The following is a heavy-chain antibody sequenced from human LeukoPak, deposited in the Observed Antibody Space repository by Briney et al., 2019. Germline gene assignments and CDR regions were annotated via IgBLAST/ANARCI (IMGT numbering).Heavy chain of an antibody. CDR3: AKDIGSYYDY. CDR2: IQYDGSKK. V-gene: IGHV3-30*02. D-gene: IGHD3-10*01. CDR1: GFTFSSNG. Sequence: GGSLRLTCVASGFTFSSNGMHWVRQAPGKGLEWVTFIQYDGSKKYYADSVKGRFTISRDNSKNTLYLEMNSLRAEDTAVYYCAKDIGSYYDYWGQGILVTVSS. J-gene: IGHJ4*02.